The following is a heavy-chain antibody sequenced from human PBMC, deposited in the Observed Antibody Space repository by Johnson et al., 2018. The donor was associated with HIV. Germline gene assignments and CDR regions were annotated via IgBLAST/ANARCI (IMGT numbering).Heavy chain of an antibody. D-gene: IGHD6-6*01. Sequence: VQLVESGGGLVQPGGSLRLSCAASGFTVSSNYMSWVRQAPGKGLEWVSVIYSGGSTYYADSVKGRFTISRDNSKNTLHLQMNSLRAEDTAVYYCKKDLPWSSSSFDAFDIWGQGTMVTVSS. CDR3: KKDLPWSSSSFDAFDI. CDR2: IYSGGST. CDR1: GFTVSSNY. J-gene: IGHJ3*02. V-gene: IGHV3-66*01.